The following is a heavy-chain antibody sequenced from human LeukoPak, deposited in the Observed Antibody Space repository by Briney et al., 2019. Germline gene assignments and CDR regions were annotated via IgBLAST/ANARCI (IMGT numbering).Heavy chain of an antibody. CDR1: GGSISSYY. CDR3: ARSGWELGSWSFAFDI. V-gene: IGHV4-59*08. J-gene: IGHJ3*02. Sequence: KSSETLSLTCTVSGGSISSYYWSWIRQPPGKGLEWIGYIYYSGSTNYNPSLKSRVTISVDTSKNQFSLKLSSVTAADTAVYYCARSGWELGSWSFAFDIWGQGTMVTVSS. D-gene: IGHD1-26*01. CDR2: IYYSGST.